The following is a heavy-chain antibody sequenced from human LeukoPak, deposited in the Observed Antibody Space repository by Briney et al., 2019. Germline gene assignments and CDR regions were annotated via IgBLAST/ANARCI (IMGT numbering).Heavy chain of an antibody. D-gene: IGHD5-18*01. CDR2: IYYSGSA. CDR3: ARGDGNSYGYLVFDP. Sequence: SETLSLTCTVSGGSISSSTYYWGWIRQPPGKGLEWIGSIYYSGSAYYNPSLKSRVTISVDTSKNQFSLKLSSVTAADTAVYYCARGDGNSYGYLVFDPWGQGTLVTVSS. J-gene: IGHJ5*02. CDR1: GGSISSSTYY. V-gene: IGHV4-39*01.